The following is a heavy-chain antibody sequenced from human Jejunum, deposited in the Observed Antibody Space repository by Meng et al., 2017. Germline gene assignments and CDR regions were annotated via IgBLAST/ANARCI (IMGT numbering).Heavy chain of an antibody. V-gene: IGHV4-39*01. CDR3: ARHFSGSGTWFFDS. J-gene: IGHJ4*02. CDR2: ISYSGST. D-gene: IGHD3-10*01. CDR1: GGSISGSYDY. Sequence: QLQLQESGAGLVKASETLSLTCTVSGGSISGSYDYWGWIRQPPGKGLDWTGTISYSGSTYYNPSLTSRVTISMDTSKNQFSLKLSSVTAADTAVYYCARHFSGSGTWFFDSWARESWSPSPQ.